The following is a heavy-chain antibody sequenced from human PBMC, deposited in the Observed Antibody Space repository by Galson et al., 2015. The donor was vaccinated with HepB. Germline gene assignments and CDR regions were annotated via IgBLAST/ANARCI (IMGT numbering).Heavy chain of an antibody. J-gene: IGHJ6*02. CDR1: GFTFSSYA. D-gene: IGHD3-10*01. V-gene: IGHV3-23*01. CDR3: AKDSGVRGEYYYYGMDV. CDR2: IGSDGSST. Sequence: SLRLSCAASGFTFSSYAMSWVRQAPGKGLEWVSAIGSDGSSTFYADSVKGRSTISRDNSGNTLYLQMNGLRAEDTAIYYCAKDSGVRGEYYYYGMDVWGQGTTVTVSS.